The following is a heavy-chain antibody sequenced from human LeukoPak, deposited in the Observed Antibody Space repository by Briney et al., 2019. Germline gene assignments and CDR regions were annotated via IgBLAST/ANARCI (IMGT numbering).Heavy chain of an antibody. CDR3: ARESYDFWSGYSAQFDY. CDR2: INHSGST. V-gene: IGHV4-34*01. Sequence: SETLSLTCAVYGGSFSGYYWSWIRQPPGEGLEWIGEINHSGSTNYNPSLKSGVTISVDTSKNQFSLKLSSVTAADTAVYYCARESYDFWSGYSAQFDYWGQGTLVTVSS. D-gene: IGHD3-3*01. J-gene: IGHJ4*02. CDR1: GGSFSGYY.